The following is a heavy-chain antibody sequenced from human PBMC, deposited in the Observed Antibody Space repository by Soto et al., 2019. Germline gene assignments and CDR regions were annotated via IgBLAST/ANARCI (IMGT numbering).Heavy chain of an antibody. D-gene: IGHD3-22*01. CDR2: IYSGGST. CDR3: ARDTAYYYDSSGLDY. Sequence: LGGSLRLSCAASGFTVSSNYMSWVRQAPGKGLEWVSVIYSGGSTYYADSVKGRFTISRDNSKNTLYLQMNSLRAEDTAVYYCARDTAYYYDSSGLDYWGQGTLVTVSS. V-gene: IGHV3-53*01. J-gene: IGHJ4*02. CDR1: GFTVSSNY.